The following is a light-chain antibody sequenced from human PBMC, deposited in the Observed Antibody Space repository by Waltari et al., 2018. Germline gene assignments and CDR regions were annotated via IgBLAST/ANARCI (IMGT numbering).Light chain of an antibody. Sequence: IVLTQSPGTLSLSPGERATLSCRASQSHNNNYLAWYQQKPGQAPRLLIYDTSTRATGIPDRFSGSGSGTDFTLTISRLEPEDFAVYYCQQYGTSVLVSFGGGTKVEIK. CDR1: QSHNNNY. J-gene: IGKJ4*01. CDR3: QQYGTSVLVS. V-gene: IGKV3-20*01. CDR2: DTS.